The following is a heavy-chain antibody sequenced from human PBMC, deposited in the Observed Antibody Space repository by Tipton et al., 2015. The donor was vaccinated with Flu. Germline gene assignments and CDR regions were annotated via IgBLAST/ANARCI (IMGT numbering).Heavy chain of an antibody. Sequence: GLVKPSETLSLTCNVSGGSISSSSDYWGWIRQPPGKGLEWIGTIYSSGSTYFNPSLRSRVTISVDTSKNQFTLRLSSVTAADTALYYCARRDYSNYVSEPKNWFDPWGQGTLVTVSS. V-gene: IGHV4-39*01. CDR3: ARRDYSNYVSEPKNWFDP. CDR1: GGSISSSSDY. CDR2: IYSSGST. D-gene: IGHD4-11*01. J-gene: IGHJ5*02.